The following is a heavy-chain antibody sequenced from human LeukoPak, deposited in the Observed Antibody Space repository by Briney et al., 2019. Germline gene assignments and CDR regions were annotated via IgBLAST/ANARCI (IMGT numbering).Heavy chain of an antibody. V-gene: IGHV4-4*02. J-gene: IGHJ4*02. CDR1: GGSISSSNW. CDR3: ARDRVVVVPAAMQGGFDY. D-gene: IGHD2-2*01. Sequence: SETLSLTCAVSGGSISSSNWWSWVRQPPGKGLEWIGEIYHSGSTNYNPSLKSRVTMSVDKSKNQFSLKLSSVTAADTAVYYCARDRVVVVPAAMQGGFDYWGQGTLVTVSS. CDR2: IYHSGST.